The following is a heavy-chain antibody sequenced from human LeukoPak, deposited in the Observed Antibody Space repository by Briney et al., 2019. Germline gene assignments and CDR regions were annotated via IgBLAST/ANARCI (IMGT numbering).Heavy chain of an antibody. J-gene: IGHJ6*02. CDR2: ISYDGSNK. Sequence: PGGSLRLSCAASGFTFSSYAMHWVRQAPGKGLEWVAVISYDGSNKYHADSVKGRFTISRDNSKNTLYLQMNSLRAEDTAVYYCARVYCSSTSCYPRGVGYYYYGMDVWGQGTTVTVSS. CDR1: GFTFSSYA. V-gene: IGHV3-30*04. CDR3: ARVYCSSTSCYPRGVGYYYYGMDV. D-gene: IGHD2-2*01.